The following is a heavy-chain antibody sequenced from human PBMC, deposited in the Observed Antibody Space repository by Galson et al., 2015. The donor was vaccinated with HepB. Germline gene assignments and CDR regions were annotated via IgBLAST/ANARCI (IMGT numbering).Heavy chain of an antibody. CDR3: ARTHYDILTGYYFDY. CDR2: ISAYNGNT. CDR1: GYTFTSYG. Sequence: SVKVSCKASGYTFTSYGISWVRQAPGQGLEWMGWISAYNGNTNYAQKLQGRVTMTTDTSTSTAYMELRSLRSDDTAVYYCARTHYDILTGYYFDYWGQGTLVTVSS. D-gene: IGHD3-9*01. J-gene: IGHJ4*02. V-gene: IGHV1-18*04.